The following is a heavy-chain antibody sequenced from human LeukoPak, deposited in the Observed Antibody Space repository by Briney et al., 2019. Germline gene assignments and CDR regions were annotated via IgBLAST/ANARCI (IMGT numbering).Heavy chain of an antibody. CDR2: ISYDGSNK. Sequence: PGGSLRLSCAASGFIFSTFGMHWVRQAPGKGLEWVAVISYDGSNKYYADSVKGRFTISRDNSKNTLYLQMNSLRVEDTAVYYCAKLRYPGIAAAGTFLDYWAQGTLVTVSS. V-gene: IGHV3-30*18. CDR1: GFIFSTFG. J-gene: IGHJ4*02. D-gene: IGHD6-13*01. CDR3: AKLRYPGIAAAGTFLDY.